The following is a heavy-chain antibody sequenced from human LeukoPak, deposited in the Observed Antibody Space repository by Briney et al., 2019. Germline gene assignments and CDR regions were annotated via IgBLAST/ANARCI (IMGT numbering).Heavy chain of an antibody. J-gene: IGHJ4*02. Sequence: GGSLRLSCAASGFTFSSYAMSWVRQAPGKGLEWVSAISGSGGSTYYADSVKGRFTISRDNSKNTLYLQMNSLRAEDTAVYYCAKSKSAIFGVVKTYFDYWGQGTLVTVSS. D-gene: IGHD3-3*01. V-gene: IGHV3-23*01. CDR3: AKSKSAIFGVVKTYFDY. CDR1: GFTFSSYA. CDR2: ISGSGGST.